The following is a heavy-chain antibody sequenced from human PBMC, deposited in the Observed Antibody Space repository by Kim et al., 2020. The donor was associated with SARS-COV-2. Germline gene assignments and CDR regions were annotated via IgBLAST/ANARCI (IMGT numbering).Heavy chain of an antibody. CDR2: IYVDGNT. J-gene: IGHJ4*02. Sequence: GGSLRLSCAASGFSVSTYYMTWVRQAPGKGLECVSVIYVDGNTLYAEYVKGRFTSSRDNNKNSLHFQMNSLRAEDTAVYYCTRDHEDGYWCWGQGTPVS. D-gene: IGHD2-8*02. V-gene: IGHV3-66*01. CDR3: TRDHEDGYWC. CDR1: GFSVSTYY.